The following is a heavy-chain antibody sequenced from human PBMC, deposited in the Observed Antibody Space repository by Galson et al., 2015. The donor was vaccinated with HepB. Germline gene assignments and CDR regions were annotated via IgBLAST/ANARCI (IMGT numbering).Heavy chain of an antibody. CDR3: ARRRAATQYYYYGMDV. V-gene: IGHV1-3*01. CDR1: GYTFTSYA. J-gene: IGHJ6*02. Sequence: SVKVSCKASGYTFTSYAMHWVRQAPGQRLEWMGWINAGNGNTKYSQKFQGRVTITRDTSTSTVYMELSSLRSEDTAVYYCARRRAATQYYYYGMDVWGQGTTVTVSS. D-gene: IGHD6-25*01. CDR2: INAGNGNT.